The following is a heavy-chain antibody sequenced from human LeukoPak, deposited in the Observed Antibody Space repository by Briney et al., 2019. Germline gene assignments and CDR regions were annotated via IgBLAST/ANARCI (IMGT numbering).Heavy chain of an antibody. D-gene: IGHD6-19*01. V-gene: IGHV1-2*06. J-gene: IGHJ4*02. Sequence: ASVKVSCKAFGYTFTAYYLHWVRQAPGQGLEWMGRITTNSGGTTYAQSFQGRVTLTRDTSISTAYMEMDRLTSDDTAMYYCARGRDSSGWYVDYWGQGTLVTVSS. CDR3: ARGRDSSGWYVDY. CDR2: ITTNSGGT. CDR1: GYTFTAYY.